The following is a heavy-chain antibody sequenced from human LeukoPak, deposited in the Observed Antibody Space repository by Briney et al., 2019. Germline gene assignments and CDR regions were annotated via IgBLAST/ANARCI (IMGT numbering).Heavy chain of an antibody. CDR1: GYTFTSYG. D-gene: IGHD4-17*01. CDR3: ARGSSSYRTVTDFDY. CDR2: ISAYNGNT. J-gene: IGHJ4*02. Sequence: GASVKVSCKASGYTFTSYGISWVRQAPGQGLEWMGWISAYNGNTNYAQKLQGRVTMTTDTSTSTAYMELRSLRSDDTAVYYCARGSSSYRTVTDFDYWGQGTLVTVSS. V-gene: IGHV1-18*01.